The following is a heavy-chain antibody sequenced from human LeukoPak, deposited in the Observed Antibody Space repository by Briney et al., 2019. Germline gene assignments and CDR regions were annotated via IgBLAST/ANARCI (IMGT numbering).Heavy chain of an antibody. V-gene: IGHV1-69*13. CDR3: ARSLLRYTVDGTEYFQH. Sequence: SVKVSFKASGGTFSSYAISWVRQAPGQGLEWMGGIIPIFGTANYAQKFQGRVTITADESTSTAYMELSSLRSEDTAVYYCARSLLRYTVDGTEYFQHWGQGTLVTVSS. J-gene: IGHJ1*01. D-gene: IGHD4-23*01. CDR2: IIPIFGTA. CDR1: GGTFSSYA.